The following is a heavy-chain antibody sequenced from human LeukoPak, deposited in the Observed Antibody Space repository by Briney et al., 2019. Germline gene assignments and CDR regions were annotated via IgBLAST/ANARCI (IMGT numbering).Heavy chain of an antibody. CDR2: ISNSGSTI. CDR1: GFTFSSYE. V-gene: IGHV3-48*03. CDR3: AREXRWEXLAXFDY. Sequence: GGTLTLTCAASGFTFSSYEMNWVRQAPGKGLEWVGYISNSGSTIYYADSVKGRFTISRDNAKNSLYMQMNILTADDTAVYYCAREXRWEXLAXFDYWGXGTMVTVSS. D-gene: IGHD1-26*01. J-gene: IGHJ4*02.